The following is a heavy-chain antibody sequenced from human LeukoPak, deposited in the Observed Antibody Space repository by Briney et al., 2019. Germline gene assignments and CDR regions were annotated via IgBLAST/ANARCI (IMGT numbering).Heavy chain of an antibody. CDR1: GFIFDDYA. D-gene: IGHD5-12*01. CDR3: TKGRVATVGGAKYAMDV. V-gene: IGHV3-43*02. J-gene: IGHJ6*02. Sequence: GGSLRLSCAASGFIFDDYAMHWVRQAPGKGLEWVSLITGDGAGTYYEDSVRGRFTISRDNGKNSLYLIMNSLRTEDTALYYCTKGRVATVGGAKYAMDVWGQGTTVTVSS. CDR2: ITGDGAGT.